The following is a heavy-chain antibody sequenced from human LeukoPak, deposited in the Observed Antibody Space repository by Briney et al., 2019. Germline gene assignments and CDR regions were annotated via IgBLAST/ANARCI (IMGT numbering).Heavy chain of an antibody. V-gene: IGHV3-74*01. CDR2: INSDGSST. Sequence: PGGSLRLSCAASGFTFSSYGMHWVRQAPGKGLVWVSRINSDGSSTSYADSVRGRFSISRDNAKNTLYLQMNSLRAEDTAVYYCARGLSGYASSLGYWGQGTLVTVSA. CDR3: ARGLSGYASSLGY. J-gene: IGHJ4*02. CDR1: GFTFSSYG. D-gene: IGHD6-6*01.